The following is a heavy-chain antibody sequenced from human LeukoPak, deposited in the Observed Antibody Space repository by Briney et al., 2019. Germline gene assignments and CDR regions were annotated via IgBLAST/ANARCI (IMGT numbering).Heavy chain of an antibody. CDR3: ARERFGIAAAGIDP. V-gene: IGHV1-2*02. CDR2: INPNSGGT. Sequence: ASVKVSCKASGYTFTGYYMQWVRQAPGQGLEWKGWINPNSGGTNYAQKFQGRVTMTRDTSISTAYMELSRLRSDDTAVYYCARERFGIAAAGIDPWGQGTLVTVSS. D-gene: IGHD6-13*01. J-gene: IGHJ5*02. CDR1: GYTFTGYY.